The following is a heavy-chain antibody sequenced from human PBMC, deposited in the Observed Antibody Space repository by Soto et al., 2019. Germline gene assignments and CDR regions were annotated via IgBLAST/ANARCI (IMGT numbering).Heavy chain of an antibody. Sequence: EVQLVESGGGLVQPGESLRLSCAASGFTFSYYWMHWVRQAPGKGLVWVSRIHSDGSSTTYADSVKGRFTISRDNARNTLYLQMNSLSAEDTAVYYCASGDRGAFDLWGQGTVVTVSS. CDR2: IHSDGSST. CDR3: ASGDRGAFDL. CDR1: GFTFSYYW. D-gene: IGHD3-10*01. V-gene: IGHV3-74*01. J-gene: IGHJ3*01.